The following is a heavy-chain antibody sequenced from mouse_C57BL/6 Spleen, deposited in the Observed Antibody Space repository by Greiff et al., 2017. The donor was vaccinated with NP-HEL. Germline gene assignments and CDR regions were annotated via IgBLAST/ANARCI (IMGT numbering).Heavy chain of an antibody. Sequence: DVKLVVSGPGLVKPSQSLSLTCSVTCYSIPSGYYWNWIRQFPGNKLEWMGYISYDGSHNYNPSLKNRISITRDTSKNQFFLKLNSVTTEDTATYYCAREDDGYLLDYWGQGTTLTVSS. V-gene: IGHV3-6*01. J-gene: IGHJ2*01. D-gene: IGHD2-3*01. CDR3: AREDDGYLLDY. CDR1: CYSIPSGYY. CDR2: ISYDGSH.